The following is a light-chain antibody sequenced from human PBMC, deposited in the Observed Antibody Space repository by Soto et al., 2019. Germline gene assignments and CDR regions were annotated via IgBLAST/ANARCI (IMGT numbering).Light chain of an antibody. CDR3: FSHRSGDSHV. CDR2: GVT. CDR1: SSDIGAYNY. Sequence: QSVLTQPASVSGSPGQSITISGTGTSSDIGAYNYVSWYQQYPGKAPKLMIYGVTNRPSGVSNRFSGSKTGNTASLTISGLQAEDEADYYCFSHRSGDSHVFGTGPKVTVL. J-gene: IGLJ1*01. V-gene: IGLV2-14*01.